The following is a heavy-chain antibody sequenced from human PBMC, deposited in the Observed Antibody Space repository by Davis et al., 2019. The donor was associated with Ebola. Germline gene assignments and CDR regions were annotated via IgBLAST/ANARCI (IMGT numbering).Heavy chain of an antibody. J-gene: IGHJ1*01. Sequence: ASVKVSCKASGGTFSRYTISWVRQAPGQGLEWVGRINPNGGGTKYAQKFQGRVTMTWDTSISTAYMEMRGLRSGDTAVYYCARGGLGSGLHILRYFRHWGQGTLVTVSS. V-gene: IGHV1-2*06. CDR1: GGTFSRYT. CDR2: INPNGGGT. CDR3: ARGGLGSGLHILRYFRH. D-gene: IGHD6-25*01.